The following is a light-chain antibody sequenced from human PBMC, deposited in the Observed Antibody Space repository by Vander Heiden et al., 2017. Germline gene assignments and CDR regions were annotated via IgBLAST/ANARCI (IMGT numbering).Light chain of an antibody. J-gene: IGLJ3*02. CDR3: QSADSSGSYRGV. Sequence: YELTQPPSVSVYPGQTARITCSGDALTKQYTYWYQQKTGQAPVLVIYEDNERPSGIPERFSGSRSGTTVTLTITGVQAEDEADYYCQSADSSGSYRGVFGGGTKLSVL. V-gene: IGLV3-25*03. CDR2: EDN. CDR1: ALTKQY.